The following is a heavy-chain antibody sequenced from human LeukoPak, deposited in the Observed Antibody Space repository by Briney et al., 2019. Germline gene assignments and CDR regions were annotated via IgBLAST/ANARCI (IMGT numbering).Heavy chain of an antibody. CDR3: ARAQYYYDSSGVGAWFDP. D-gene: IGHD3-22*01. J-gene: IGHJ5*02. Sequence: TSETLSLTCTVSGGSISNYFWSWVRQPAGKGLEWIGRIYSTGRSDYNPSLKSRITMSVDTSKNQFSLKLSSVTAADTAVYYCARAQYYYDSSGVGAWFDPWGQGTLVTVSS. CDR2: IYSTGRS. V-gene: IGHV4-4*07. CDR1: GGSISNYF.